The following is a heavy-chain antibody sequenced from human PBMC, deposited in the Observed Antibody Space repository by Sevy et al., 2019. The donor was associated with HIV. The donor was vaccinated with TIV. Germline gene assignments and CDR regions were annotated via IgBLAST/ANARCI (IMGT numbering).Heavy chain of an antibody. J-gene: IGHJ6*02. Sequence: GGSLRLSCAASEFTVSSKYMSWVRQAPGKGLEWVSVIYSGGNTYYADSVKGRFTISRDISKNTLYLQMNSLRAEDTAIYHCATTSTPLYYYALDVWGQGTTVTVSS. CDR2: IYSGGNT. CDR1: EFTVSSKY. CDR3: ATTSTPLYYYALDV. V-gene: IGHV3-53*03. D-gene: IGHD2-15*01.